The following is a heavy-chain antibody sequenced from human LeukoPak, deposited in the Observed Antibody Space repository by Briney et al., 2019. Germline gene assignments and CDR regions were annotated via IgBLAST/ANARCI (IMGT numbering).Heavy chain of an antibody. CDR3: ARARVLRYFDWLGRPGWFAP. Sequence: GASVKVSCKASGYTFTGYYMHWVRQAPGQGLEGMGWINPNSGGTNYAQKFQGRGTMTRDTSISPAYMELSRLTSDDTAVYYCARARVLRYFDWLGRPGWFAPWGQGTLVTVSS. V-gene: IGHV1-2*02. CDR1: GYTFTGYY. J-gene: IGHJ5*02. CDR2: INPNSGGT. D-gene: IGHD3-9*01.